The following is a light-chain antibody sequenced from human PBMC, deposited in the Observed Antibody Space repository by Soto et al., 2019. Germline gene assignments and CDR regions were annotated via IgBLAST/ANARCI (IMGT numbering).Light chain of an antibody. CDR1: QSISSY. V-gene: IGKV1-39*01. CDR3: QQSYSTPN. J-gene: IGKJ4*01. CDR2: AAS. Sequence: DIQMTQSPSSLSASVGDRVTITCRASQSISSYLNWYQQKPGKAPKLLIYAASSLQSGVPSGFSGSGSGTDFTLTISSLQPEDFATYYCQQSYSTPNFGGGTKVDIK.